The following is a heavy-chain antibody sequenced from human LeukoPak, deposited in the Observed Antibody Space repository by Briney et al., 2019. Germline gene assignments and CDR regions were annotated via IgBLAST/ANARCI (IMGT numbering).Heavy chain of an antibody. CDR2: IIPIFGTA. J-gene: IGHJ6*03. V-gene: IGHV1-69*06. CDR3: ARHPHDILTGWYYYYYMDV. D-gene: IGHD3-9*01. Sequence: SVMVSCKASGGTFSSYAISWVRQAPGQGLEWMGGIIPIFGTANYAQKFQGRVTITADKSTSTAYMELSSLRSEDTAVYYCARHPHDILTGWYYYYYMDVWGKGTTVTVSS. CDR1: GGTFSSYA.